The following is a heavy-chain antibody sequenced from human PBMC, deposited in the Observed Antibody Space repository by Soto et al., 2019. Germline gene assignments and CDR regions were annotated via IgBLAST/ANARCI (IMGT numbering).Heavy chain of an antibody. J-gene: IGHJ1*01. D-gene: IGHD3-22*01. CDR2: IHYNGNT. Sequence: PSETLSLTCTVSGDSISASSWSWVRQPPGKGLEWIGNIHYNGNTKYNPSLKSRVTMSVDTSKNQFSLKLISVTAADTAVYYCARDPDYYDSSGYYPEYFQHWGQGTLVTVSS. V-gene: IGHV4-59*01. CDR1: GDSISASS. CDR3: ARDPDYYDSSGYYPEYFQH.